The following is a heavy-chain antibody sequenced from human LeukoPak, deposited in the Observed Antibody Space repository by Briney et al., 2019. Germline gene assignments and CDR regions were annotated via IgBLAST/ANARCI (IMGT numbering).Heavy chain of an antibody. J-gene: IGHJ4*02. D-gene: IGHD3-22*01. CDR1: GFTFTSSA. CDR3: AAVRHYYDSSGYPLFED. V-gene: IGHV1-58*01. CDR2: IVVGSGNT. Sequence: SVKVSCKASGFTFTSSAVQWVRQARGQRLEWIGWIVVGSGNTNYAQKFQERVTITRDMSTSTAYMELSSQRSEDTAVYYCAAVRHYYDSSGYPLFEDWGQGTLVTVSS.